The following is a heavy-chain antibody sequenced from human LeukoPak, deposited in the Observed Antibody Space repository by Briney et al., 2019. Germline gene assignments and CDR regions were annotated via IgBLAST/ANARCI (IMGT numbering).Heavy chain of an antibody. V-gene: IGHV3-48*03. CDR3: ARTLRYFDWLLSPPKYNWFDP. CDR2: ISSSGSTI. CDR1: GFTFSSYA. Sequence: DPGGSLRLSCAASGFTFSSYAMNWVRQAPGKGLEWVSYISSSGSTIYYADSVKGRFTISRDNAKNSLYLQMNSLRAEDTAVYYCARTLRYFDWLLSPPKYNWFDPWGQGTLVTVSS. J-gene: IGHJ5*02. D-gene: IGHD3-9*01.